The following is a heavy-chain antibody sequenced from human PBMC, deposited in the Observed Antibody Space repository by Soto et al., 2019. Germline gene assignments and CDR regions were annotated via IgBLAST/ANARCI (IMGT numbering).Heavy chain of an antibody. Sequence: ASLKVSCKASGYTFTGYYMHWVRQAPGQGLEWMGWINPNSGGTNYAQKFQGRVTMTRDTSISTAYMELSRLRSDDTAVYYCARDHTRSTSYYCGMDVWGQGTTVTVSS. CDR3: ARDHTRSTSYYCGMDV. CDR1: GYTFTGYY. CDR2: INPNSGGT. V-gene: IGHV1-2*02. J-gene: IGHJ6*02.